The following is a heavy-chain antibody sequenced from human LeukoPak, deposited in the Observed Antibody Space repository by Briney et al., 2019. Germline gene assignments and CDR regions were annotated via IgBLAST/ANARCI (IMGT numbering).Heavy chain of an antibody. V-gene: IGHV4-59*12. J-gene: IGHJ3*02. CDR2: IFYSGST. Sequence: GSLRLSCAASGFIFSNYAMSWVRQAPGKALEWIGNIFYSGSTYYSPSLKSRVTISLDTSRNQFSLKLNSVTAADTAVYYCAKSNGYGLIDIWGQGTMVTVSS. CDR1: GFIFSNYA. CDR3: AKSNGYGLIDI. D-gene: IGHD3-22*01.